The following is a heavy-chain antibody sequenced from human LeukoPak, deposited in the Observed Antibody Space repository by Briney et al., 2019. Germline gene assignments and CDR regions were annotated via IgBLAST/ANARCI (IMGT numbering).Heavy chain of an antibody. CDR1: GFTFSTYA. Sequence: GGSLRLSCAASGFTFSTYAMHWVRQAPGKGLEWVAVMSYDGSNKYYADSVKGRFTISRDNSKNTLYLQMNSLRAEDTAVYYCARDFSPMATMGAFDIWGQGTMVTVSA. D-gene: IGHD5-12*01. V-gene: IGHV3-30-3*01. CDR3: ARDFSPMATMGAFDI. J-gene: IGHJ3*02. CDR2: MSYDGSNK.